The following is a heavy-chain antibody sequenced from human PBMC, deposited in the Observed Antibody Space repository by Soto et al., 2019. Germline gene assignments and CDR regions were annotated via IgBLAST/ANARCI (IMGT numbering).Heavy chain of an antibody. CDR1: GCTFSSYA. V-gene: IGHV1-69*13. D-gene: IGHD3-16*02. J-gene: IGHJ5*02. CDR3: ARDRNYDYVWGSYRSGWFDP. Sequence: SVKVSCKASGCTFSSYAISWVRQAPGQGLEWMGGIIPIFGTANYAQKFQGRVTITADESTSTAYMELSSLRSEDTAVYYCARDRNYDYVWGSYRSGWFDPWGQGTLVTVSS. CDR2: IIPIFGTA.